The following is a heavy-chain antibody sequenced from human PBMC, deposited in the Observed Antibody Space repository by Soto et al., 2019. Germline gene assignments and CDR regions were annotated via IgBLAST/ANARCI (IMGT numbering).Heavy chain of an antibody. CDR1: GYTFTSYD. CDR2: MNPNSGNT. D-gene: IGHD3-10*01. J-gene: IGHJ5*02. CDR3: ARGRGDYYGSGSFSP. V-gene: IGHV1-8*01. Sequence: ASVKVSCKASGYTFTSYDINRVRQATGQGLEWMGWMNPNSGNTGYAQKFQGRVTMTRNTSISTAYMELSSLRSEDTAVYYCARGRGDYYGSGSFSPWGQGTLVTVSS.